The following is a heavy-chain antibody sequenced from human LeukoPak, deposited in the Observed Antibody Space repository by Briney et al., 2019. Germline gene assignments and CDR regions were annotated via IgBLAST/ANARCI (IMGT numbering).Heavy chain of an antibody. CDR2: INHSGST. J-gene: IGHJ4*02. Sequence: PSETLSLTCAVSGGPFSGYSWNWIRQPPGKGLEWIGEINHSGSTTYNPSLKNQVTMSIDTSKNQFSLRLSSVTAADTAVYYCARGLEGYSYGYSEFDYWGQGALVTVSS. CDR1: GGPFSGYS. CDR3: ARGLEGYSYGYSEFDY. V-gene: IGHV4-34*01. D-gene: IGHD5-18*01.